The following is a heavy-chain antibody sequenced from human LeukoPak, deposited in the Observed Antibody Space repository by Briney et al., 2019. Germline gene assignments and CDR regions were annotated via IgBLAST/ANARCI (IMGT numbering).Heavy chain of an antibody. V-gene: IGHV1-46*01. Sequence: ASVKVSCKASGYTFTSYYMHWVRQAPGQGLEWMGIINPSGGSTSYAQKFQGRVTMTRDMSTSTVYMELSSLRSEDTAVYYCARQLGYCSGGSCPPNYWGQGTLVTVSS. D-gene: IGHD2-15*01. CDR2: INPSGGST. CDR3: ARQLGYCSGGSCPPNY. J-gene: IGHJ4*02. CDR1: GYTFTSYY.